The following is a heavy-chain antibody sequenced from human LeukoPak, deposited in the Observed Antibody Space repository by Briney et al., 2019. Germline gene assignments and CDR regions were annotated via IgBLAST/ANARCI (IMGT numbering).Heavy chain of an antibody. CDR1: GYTFTGYY. V-gene: IGHV1-2*02. CDR3: ARLIAAAAGGFDP. J-gene: IGHJ5*02. D-gene: IGHD6-13*01. CDR2: INPNSGGT. Sequence: ASVKVSCKASGYTFTGYYMHWVRQAPGQGLAWMGWINPNSGGTNYAQKFQGRVTMTRDTSISTAYMELSRLRSDDTAVYYCARLIAAAAGGFDPWGQGTLVTVSS.